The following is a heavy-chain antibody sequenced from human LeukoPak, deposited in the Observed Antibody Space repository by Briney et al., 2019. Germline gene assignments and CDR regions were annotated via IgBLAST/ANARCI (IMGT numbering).Heavy chain of an antibody. Sequence: GGSLRLSCAASGFRFSDFAMSWVRQAPGKGLEWVSYISSRSSSTNYADSVKGRFTVSIDNTKNSLYLQMNSLRAEDTAVYYCARDMSGGWYAADYWGQGTLVSVSS. CDR2: ISSRSSST. V-gene: IGHV3-11*05. CDR3: ARDMSGGWYAADY. D-gene: IGHD6-19*01. CDR1: GFRFSDFA. J-gene: IGHJ4*02.